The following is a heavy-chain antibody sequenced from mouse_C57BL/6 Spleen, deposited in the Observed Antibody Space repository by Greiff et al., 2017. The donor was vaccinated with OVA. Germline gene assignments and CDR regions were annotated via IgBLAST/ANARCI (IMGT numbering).Heavy chain of an antibody. Sequence: EVKLVESGGGLVQPGGSMKLSCVASGFTFSNYWMNWVRQSPEKGLEWVAQIRLKSDNYATHYAESVKGRFTISRDDSKSSVYLQMNNLRAEDTGIYYCTAQYYFDSWGQGTTLTVSS. J-gene: IGHJ2*01. V-gene: IGHV6-3*01. CDR3: TAQYYFDS. CDR2: IRLKSDNYAT. CDR1: GFTFSNYW.